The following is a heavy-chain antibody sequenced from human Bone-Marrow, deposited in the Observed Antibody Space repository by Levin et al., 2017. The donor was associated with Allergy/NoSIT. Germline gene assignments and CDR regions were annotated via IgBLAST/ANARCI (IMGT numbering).Heavy chain of an antibody. V-gene: IGHV4-31*03. J-gene: IGHJ5*02. CDR1: GGSISSGGYY. Sequence: PSETLSLTCTVSGGSISSGGYYWSWIRQHPGKGLEWIGYIYYSGSTYYNPSLKSRVTISVDTSKNQFSLKLSSVTAADTAVYYCARADLYSNYCWFDPWGQGTLVTVSS. D-gene: IGHD4-11*01. CDR3: ARADLYSNYCWFDP. CDR2: IYYSGST.